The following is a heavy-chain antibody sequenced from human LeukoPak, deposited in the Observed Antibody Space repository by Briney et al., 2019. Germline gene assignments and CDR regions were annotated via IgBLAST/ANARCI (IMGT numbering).Heavy chain of an antibody. D-gene: IGHD2-15*01. V-gene: IGHV3-15*01. CDR1: GFTFSSVS. CDR2: IKSDSDGGTT. Sequence: PGGSLRLSCAASGFTFSSVSMCWVRQIPGKGLEWVGRIKSDSDGGTTDYAAPVKGRFTISRDDSKNTLYLQINSLKTEDTAVYYCTTVVTWGQGTLVTVSS. J-gene: IGHJ1*01. CDR3: TTVVT.